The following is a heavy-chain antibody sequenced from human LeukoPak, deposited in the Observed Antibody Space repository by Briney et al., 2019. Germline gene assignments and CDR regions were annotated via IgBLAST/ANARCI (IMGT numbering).Heavy chain of an antibody. CDR2: IYYSGST. CDR3: ARDPVAGYGMNV. CDR1: GGSISSYY. J-gene: IGHJ6*02. D-gene: IGHD6-19*01. Sequence: SETLSLTCTVSGGSISSYYWSWIRQPPGKGLEWIGYIYYSGSTNYHPSLKSRVTMSVDTSKNQFSLKLSSGTAADTAVYYCARDPVAGYGMNVWGQGTTVSVSS. V-gene: IGHV4-59*12.